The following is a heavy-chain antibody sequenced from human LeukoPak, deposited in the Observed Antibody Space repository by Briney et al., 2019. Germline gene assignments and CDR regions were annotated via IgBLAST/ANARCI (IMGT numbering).Heavy chain of an antibody. J-gene: IGHJ3*02. CDR1: GFTFSSYW. Sequence: PGGSLRLSCAASGFTFSSYWMSWVRQAPGKGLEWVAVISYDGSNKYYADSVKGRFTISRDNSKNTLYLQMNSLRAEDTAVYYCADGYCSGGSCLSAPDHDAFDIWGQGTMVTVSS. CDR3: ADGYCSGGSCLSAPDHDAFDI. V-gene: IGHV3-30*03. D-gene: IGHD2-15*01. CDR2: ISYDGSNK.